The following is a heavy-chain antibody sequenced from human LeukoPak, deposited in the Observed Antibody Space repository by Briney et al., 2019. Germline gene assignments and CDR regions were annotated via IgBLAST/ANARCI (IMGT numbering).Heavy chain of an antibody. D-gene: IGHD6-19*01. V-gene: IGHV3-74*01. J-gene: IGHJ4*02. CDR1: GFTFSSYW. CDR2: INSDGSST. Sequence: PGGSPRLSCAASGFTFSSYWMHWVRQAPGKGLVWVSRINSDGSSTSYADSVKGRFTISRDNAKNTLYLQMNSLRAEDTAVYYCVRQWLVLGHYYFDYWGQGTLVTVSS. CDR3: VRQWLVLGHYYFDY.